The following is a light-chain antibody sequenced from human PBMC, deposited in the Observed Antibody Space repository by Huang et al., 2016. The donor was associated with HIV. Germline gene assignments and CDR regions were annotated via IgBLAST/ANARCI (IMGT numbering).Light chain of an antibody. CDR1: QIIDSTY. CDR2: DAS. Sequence: IVLTQSPGTLSLSPGDGATLSCRASQIIDSTYFAWYQQRPGQAPRLLIYDASSRATGISDRFSGGGSGTDFTLTISKVEPEDFAVYYCQHYDIHPPMYTFGQGTKLEIK. J-gene: IGKJ2*01. CDR3: QHYDIHPPMYT. V-gene: IGKV3-20*01.